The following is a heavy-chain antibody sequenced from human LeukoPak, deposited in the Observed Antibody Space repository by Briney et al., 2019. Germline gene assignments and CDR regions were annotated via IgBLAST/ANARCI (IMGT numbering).Heavy chain of an antibody. D-gene: IGHD1-26*01. J-gene: IGHJ3*01. Sequence: GASVKVLCKASGYTFTGYYIHWVRQAPGQGLEWMGWINPNSGGTSYAQIFQDRVTITRDTSISTANMELSRLTSDDTAVYYCARRLVDSNDGYDVWGQGTMVTVSS. CDR2: INPNSGGT. V-gene: IGHV1-2*02. CDR1: GYTFTGYY. CDR3: ARRLVDSNDGYDV.